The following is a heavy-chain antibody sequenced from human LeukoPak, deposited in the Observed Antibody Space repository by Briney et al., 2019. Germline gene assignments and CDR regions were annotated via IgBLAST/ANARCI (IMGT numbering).Heavy chain of an antibody. V-gene: IGHV3-23*01. J-gene: IGHJ4*02. D-gene: IGHD1-7*01. CDR3: AKAKLKLRYYFHY. CDR2: ISAGGGST. CDR1: GFTFPSYA. Sequence: GGSLRLSCAASGFTFPSYAMSWVRQAPGKGLEWVSAISAGGGSTYYADSVKGRFTISRDNSKNTLYLQMNSLGAEDTAVYYCAKAKLKLRYYFHYWGQGTLVTVSS.